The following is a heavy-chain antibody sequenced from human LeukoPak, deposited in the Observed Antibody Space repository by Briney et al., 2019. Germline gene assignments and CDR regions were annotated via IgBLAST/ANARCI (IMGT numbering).Heavy chain of an antibody. J-gene: IGHJ4*02. D-gene: IGHD3-22*01. CDR3: ARVGYYYDSSGSTGYFDY. CDR2: VNPSGGST. V-gene: IGHV1-46*01. CDR1: GYTFTSYY. Sequence: ASVKVSCKASGYTFTSYYMHWVRQAPGQGLEWMGIVNPSGGSTSYAQKFQGRVTMTRDTSTSTVYMELSSLRSEDTAVYYCARVGYYYDSSGSTGYFDYWGQGTLVTVSS.